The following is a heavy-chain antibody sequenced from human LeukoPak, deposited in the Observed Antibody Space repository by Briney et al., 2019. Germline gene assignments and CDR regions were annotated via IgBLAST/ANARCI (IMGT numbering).Heavy chain of an antibody. CDR2: VHKSGST. CDR1: TDSITSNW. CDR3: AKEIVGAPTPGAY. Sequence: SETLSLTRAVSTDSITSNWWSWVRQPPGKGLEWIGEVHKSGSTNYYPSLQSRVTISIDKSKNQIALEPTSVAAADTAVYYCAKEIVGAPTPGAYWGQGILVTVSS. D-gene: IGHD1-26*01. V-gene: IGHV4-4*02. J-gene: IGHJ4*02.